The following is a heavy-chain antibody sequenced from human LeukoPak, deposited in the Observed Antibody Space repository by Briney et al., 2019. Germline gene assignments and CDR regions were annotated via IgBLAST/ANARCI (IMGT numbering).Heavy chain of an antibody. D-gene: IGHD5-24*01. CDR1: GYTFTSYD. V-gene: IGHV1-8*01. Sequence: ASVKVSCKASGYTFTSYDINWVRQATGQGLEWMGWMNPNSGNTGYAQKFQGRVTITADESTSTAYMELSSLRSEDTAVYYCASPGGRWLQFLGYWGQGTLVTVSS. J-gene: IGHJ4*02. CDR2: MNPNSGNT. CDR3: ASPGGRWLQFLGY.